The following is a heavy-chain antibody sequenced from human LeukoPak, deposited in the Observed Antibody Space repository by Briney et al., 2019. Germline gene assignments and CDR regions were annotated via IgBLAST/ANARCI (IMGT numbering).Heavy chain of an antibody. V-gene: IGHV3-23*01. J-gene: IGHJ4*02. Sequence: QTGGSLRLSCAASGFTFSNYAMTWVRQAPGKGLEWLSTISGSGDRTFYADSVKGRFTISRDNSKNTVYLQTNRLRAEDSAVYYCAKDATPYYWGPGTLVTVSS. D-gene: IGHD2-15*01. CDR3: AKDATPYY. CDR1: GFTFSNYA. CDR2: ISGSGDRT.